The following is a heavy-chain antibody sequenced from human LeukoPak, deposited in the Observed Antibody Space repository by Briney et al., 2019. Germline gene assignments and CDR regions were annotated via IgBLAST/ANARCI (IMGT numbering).Heavy chain of an antibody. J-gene: IGHJ4*02. D-gene: IGHD4-17*01. CDR1: GFTFSSYG. CDR2: ISGSGGST. Sequence: GGSLRLSCAASGFTFSSYGMSWDRQAPGKGLEWVSAISGSGGSTYYADSVKGRFTISRDNSKNTLYLQMNSLRAEDTAVYYCALSRTTVTTFDYWGQGTLVTVSS. V-gene: IGHV3-23*01. CDR3: ALSRTTVTTFDY.